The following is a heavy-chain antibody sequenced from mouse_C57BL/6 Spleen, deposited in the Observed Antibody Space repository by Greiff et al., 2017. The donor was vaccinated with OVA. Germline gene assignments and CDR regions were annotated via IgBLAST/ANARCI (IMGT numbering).Heavy chain of an antibody. CDR3: ARGYSNWWYFDV. CDR1: GYTFTDYY. Sequence: EVQLQQSGPELVKPGASVKISCKASGYTFTDYYMNWVKQSHGKSLEWIGDINPNNGGTSYNQKFKGKATLTVDKSSSTAYMELRSLTSEDSAVYYCARGYSNWWYFDVWGTGTTVTVSS. CDR2: INPNNGGT. D-gene: IGHD2-5*01. V-gene: IGHV1-26*01. J-gene: IGHJ1*03.